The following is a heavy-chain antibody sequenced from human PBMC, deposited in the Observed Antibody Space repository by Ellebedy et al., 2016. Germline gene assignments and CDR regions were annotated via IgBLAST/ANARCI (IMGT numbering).Heavy chain of an antibody. CDR1: GGSISSSTYY. D-gene: IGHD6-13*01. J-gene: IGHJ5*02. V-gene: IGHV4-39*01. Sequence: SETLSLTCGVSGGSISSSTYYWGWIRQPPGKGLEWIGSFYYSGSTYFNPSLKSRVTISVDTSKNQFSLKLRSVTAADTAVYYCAGHPASSSWFMAWWFDPWGQGTLVSVSS. CDR2: FYYSGST. CDR3: AGHPASSSWFMAWWFDP.